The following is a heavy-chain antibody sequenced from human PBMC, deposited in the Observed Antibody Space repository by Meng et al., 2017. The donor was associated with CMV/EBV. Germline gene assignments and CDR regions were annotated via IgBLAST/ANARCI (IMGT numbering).Heavy chain of an antibody. D-gene: IGHD2-2*01. Sequence: ASVKVSCKASGYTFTGYYMHWVRQAPGQGPEWMGWINANSGGTNYAVKFQGRVTMTRDTSITTAYMELSRLRSDDTAVYYCAKTGAYCSSTSCLSGMDVWGQGTTVTVSS. CDR1: GYTFTGYY. CDR3: AKTGAYCSSTSCLSGMDV. CDR2: INANSGGT. J-gene: IGHJ6*02. V-gene: IGHV1-2*02.